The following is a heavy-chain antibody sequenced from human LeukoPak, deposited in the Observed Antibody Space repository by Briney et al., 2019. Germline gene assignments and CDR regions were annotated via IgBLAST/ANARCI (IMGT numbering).Heavy chain of an antibody. V-gene: IGHV3-23*01. CDR2: INGDSDYT. CDR1: GLTFSTYT. D-gene: IGHD2-2*01. Sequence: GGSLRLSCAASGLTFSTYTMSWVRQAPGKGLEWVSAINGDSDYTYYADSVKGRFTISRDNFKNTLYLQMNSLRAEDTAVYYCARICSTTDCLISAWGQGTLVTVSS. CDR3: ARICSTTDCLISA. J-gene: IGHJ4*02.